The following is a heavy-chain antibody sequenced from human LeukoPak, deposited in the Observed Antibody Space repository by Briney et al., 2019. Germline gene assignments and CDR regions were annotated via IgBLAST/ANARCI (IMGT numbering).Heavy chain of an antibody. CDR1: GGSISHYY. J-gene: IGHJ5*02. Sequence: SETLSLTCTVSGGSISHYYWSWIRQPPGKGLEWIGYIYYSGSTNYNPSLKSRVTISVDTSKNQFSLKLSSVTAADTAVYYCARHGTSGTNLNWFDPWGQGTLVTVSS. D-gene: IGHD1-1*01. CDR2: IYYSGST. CDR3: ARHGTSGTNLNWFDP. V-gene: IGHV4-59*01.